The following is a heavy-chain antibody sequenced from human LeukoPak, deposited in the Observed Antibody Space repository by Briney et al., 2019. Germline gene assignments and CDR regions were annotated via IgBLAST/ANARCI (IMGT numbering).Heavy chain of an antibody. CDR3: ARESVVPAAMPYYYYYMDV. CDR2: TYYRSKWYN. CDR1: GDSVSSNSAA. D-gene: IGHD2-2*01. V-gene: IGHV6-1*01. Sequence: SQTLSLTCAISGDSVSSNSAAWNWLRQSPSRGLEWLGRTYYRSKWYNDYALSVKSRITINPDTSKNQFSLQLNSVTPEDTAVYYCARESVVPAAMPYYYYYMDVWGKGTTVTISS. J-gene: IGHJ6*03.